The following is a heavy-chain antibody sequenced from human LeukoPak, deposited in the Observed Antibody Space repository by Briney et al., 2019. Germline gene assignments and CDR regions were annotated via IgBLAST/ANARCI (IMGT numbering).Heavy chain of an antibody. J-gene: IGHJ2*01. CDR3: ARGSGSYWSYWYFDL. CDR2: IIPIFGTA. V-gene: IGHV1-69*05. D-gene: IGHD1-26*01. Sequence: SVKVSFKSSGGTFISYAISWVRQAPGQGREWMGRIIPIFGTANYAQKFQGRVTITTDESTSTAYMELSSLRSEDPAVYSCARGSGSYWSYWYFDLWGRGTLVTVSS. CDR1: GGTFISYA.